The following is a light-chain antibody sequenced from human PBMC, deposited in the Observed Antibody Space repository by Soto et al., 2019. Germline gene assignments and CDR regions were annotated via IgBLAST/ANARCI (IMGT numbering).Light chain of an antibody. J-gene: IGLJ1*01. V-gene: IGLV2-11*01. CDR3: CSYAGSYTYV. CDR2: DVS. Sequence: QSVLTQPRSVSGFPGQSVTISCTGTSSDVGGYNYVSWYQQHPGKAPKLMIYDVSERPSGVPDRFSASKSANTASLTISGLQAEDEADYYCCSYAGSYTYVFGTGTKVTVL. CDR1: SSDVGGYNY.